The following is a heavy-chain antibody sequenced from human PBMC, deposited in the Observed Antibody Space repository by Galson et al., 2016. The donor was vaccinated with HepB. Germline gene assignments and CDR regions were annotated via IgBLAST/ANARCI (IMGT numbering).Heavy chain of an antibody. CDR3: AREVRYSPSGGMDV. Sequence: ISGDSVSSSTAAWIWIRQSPSRGLEWLGRTYYRSKWYNDYAVSVKSRITINPDTSKNQFSLQLSSVTPEDTAVYYCAREVRYSPSGGMDVWGQGTTVTVSS. CDR2: TYYRSKWYN. CDR1: GDSVSSSTAA. J-gene: IGHJ6*02. D-gene: IGHD3-9*01. V-gene: IGHV6-1*01.